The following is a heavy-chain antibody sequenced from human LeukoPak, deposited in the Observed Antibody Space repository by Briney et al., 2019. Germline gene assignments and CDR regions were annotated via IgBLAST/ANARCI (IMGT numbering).Heavy chain of an antibody. V-gene: IGHV1-18*01. D-gene: IGHD7-27*01. CDR2: ISAYNGNT. J-gene: IGHJ4*02. CDR3: ARDPGDHFDY. Sequence: ASVKVSCKASGYTFINSGITWVRQAPGQGLEWMGWISAYNGNTDYAQKFQGRVTMTRDTSISTAYMELSRLRSDDTAVYYCARDPGDHFDYWGQGTLVTVSS. CDR1: GYTFINSG.